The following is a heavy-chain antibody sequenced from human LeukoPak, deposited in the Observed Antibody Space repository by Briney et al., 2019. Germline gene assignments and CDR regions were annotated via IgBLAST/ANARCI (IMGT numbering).Heavy chain of an antibody. J-gene: IGHJ2*01. D-gene: IGHD3-3*01. V-gene: IGHV1-69*05. CDR3: ARWYDSGWYFDL. CDR2: IIPIFGTA. CDR1: GGTFSSYA. Sequence: SVKVSCKASGGTFSSYAISWVRQAPGQGLEWMGGIIPIFGTANYAQKFQGRVTITTDESTSTAYMELSSLRSEDTAVYYCARWYDSGWYFDLWGRGTLVTVSS.